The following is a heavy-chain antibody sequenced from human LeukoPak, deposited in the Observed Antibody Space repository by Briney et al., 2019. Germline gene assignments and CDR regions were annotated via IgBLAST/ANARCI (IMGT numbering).Heavy chain of an antibody. CDR2: IYYSGST. D-gene: IGHD6-13*01. J-gene: IGHJ4*02. Sequence: PSETLSPTCSVSGGSISSYYWSWIRQPPGKGLEWIGYIYYSGSTNYNPSLKSRVTISVDTSENQLSLKLSSVTAADTAVYYCARSHSTSRYMDFWGQASLVTVSS. V-gene: IGHV4-59*01. CDR1: GGSISSYY. CDR3: ARSHSTSRYMDF.